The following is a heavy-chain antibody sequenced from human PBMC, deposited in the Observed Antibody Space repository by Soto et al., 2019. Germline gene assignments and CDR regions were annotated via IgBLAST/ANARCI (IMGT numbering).Heavy chain of an antibody. Sequence: SETLSLTCAVYGGSFSGYYWSWIRQPPGKGLEWIGEINHSGSTNYNPSLKSRVTISVDTSKNQFSLKLSSVTAADTAVYYCARARRGAGVTMVRGVIYYFGYWGQGTLVTVSS. CDR2: INHSGST. D-gene: IGHD3-10*01. CDR3: ARARRGAGVTMVRGVIYYFGY. V-gene: IGHV4-34*01. J-gene: IGHJ4*02. CDR1: GGSFSGYY.